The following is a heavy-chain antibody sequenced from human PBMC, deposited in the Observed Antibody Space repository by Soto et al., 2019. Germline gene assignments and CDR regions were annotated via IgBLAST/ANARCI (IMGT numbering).Heavy chain of an antibody. CDR3: AIRGASQWLKL. CDR1: GCSFTTDW. V-gene: IGHV5-51*01. Sequence: GESVKGSGKCSGCSFTTDWIGWVRQVPGKGLEWMGIIYTGDSDTRYSPSFQGQVTISADKSISTAYLQWSSLKASDTAIYECAIRGASQWLKLWGQGTLVTVSS. CDR2: IYTGDSDT. J-gene: IGHJ4*02. D-gene: IGHD6-19*01.